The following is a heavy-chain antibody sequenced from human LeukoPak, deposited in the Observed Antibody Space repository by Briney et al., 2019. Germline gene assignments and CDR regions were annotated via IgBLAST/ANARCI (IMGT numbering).Heavy chain of an antibody. D-gene: IGHD6-6*01. CDR2: IGGSGGSA. CDR1: GFTFSNYA. J-gene: IGHJ4*02. V-gene: IGHV3-23*01. CDR3: AKGSSPSEYSSSSY. Sequence: PGGSLRLSCAASGFTFSNYAMSWVRQAPGKGLEWVSAIGGSGGSAYYANSVKGRFSISRDNSKNTLYLQMNSLRAEDTAVYYCAKGSSPSEYSSSSYWGQGTLVTVSS.